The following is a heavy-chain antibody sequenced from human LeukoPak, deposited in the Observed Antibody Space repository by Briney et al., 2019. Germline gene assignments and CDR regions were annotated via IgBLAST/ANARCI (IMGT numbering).Heavy chain of an antibody. V-gene: IGHV3-48*01. CDR2: ISSDSFNT. D-gene: IGHD6-19*01. Sequence: PGGSLRLSRAASGFTFSTYNMNWVRQAPGKGLEWISYISSDSFNTYYADSVKGRFTVSRDNAKNSLFLQMNSLRAEDMGVYYCASRYRSGWPDPFDIWGQGTMVTVSS. J-gene: IGHJ3*02. CDR1: GFTFSTYN. CDR3: ASRYRSGWPDPFDI.